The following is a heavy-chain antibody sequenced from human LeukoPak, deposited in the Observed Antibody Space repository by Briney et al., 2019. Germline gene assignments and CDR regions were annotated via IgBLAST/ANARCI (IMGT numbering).Heavy chain of an antibody. J-gene: IGHJ4*02. CDR1: GFTFSDYD. V-gene: IGHV3-13*01. CDR2: IGTAGDT. Sequence: PGGSLRLSCAASGFTFSDYDMHWVRQATRKGLEWVSAIGTAGDTYYTCSVKVRFTISRENAKNSLYLQMNSLRAGDTAVYYCARVAKERVGGVYYFDYWGQGTLVTVSS. D-gene: IGHD1-1*01. CDR3: ARVAKERVGGVYYFDY.